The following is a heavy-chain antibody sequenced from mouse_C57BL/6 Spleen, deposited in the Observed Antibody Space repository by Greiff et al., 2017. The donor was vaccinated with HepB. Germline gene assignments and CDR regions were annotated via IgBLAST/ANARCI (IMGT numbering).Heavy chain of an antibody. CDR1: GYTFTSYW. Sequence: QVQLQQSGAELVKPGASVKLSCKASGYTFTSYWMHWVKQRPGQGLEWIGMIHPNSGSTNYNEKFKSKATLTVDKSSSTAYMQLSSLTSEDSAVYYCARDNYGSSYDAMDYWGQGTSVTVSS. CDR2: IHPNSGST. V-gene: IGHV1-64*01. J-gene: IGHJ4*01. CDR3: ARDNYGSSYDAMDY. D-gene: IGHD1-1*01.